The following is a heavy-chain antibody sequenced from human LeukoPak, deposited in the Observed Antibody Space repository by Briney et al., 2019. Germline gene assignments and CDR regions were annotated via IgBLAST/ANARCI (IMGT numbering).Heavy chain of an antibody. Sequence: GGSLRLSCAASGFTFSSYSMNWVRQAPGKGLEWVSSISSSSSYIYYADSVKGRFTISRDTAKNSLYPQMNSLRAEDTAVYYCARDHQYGGSYQEDAFDIWGQGTMVTVSS. CDR1: GFTFSSYS. J-gene: IGHJ3*02. V-gene: IGHV3-21*01. CDR3: ARDHQYGGSYQEDAFDI. D-gene: IGHD1-26*01. CDR2: ISSSSSYI.